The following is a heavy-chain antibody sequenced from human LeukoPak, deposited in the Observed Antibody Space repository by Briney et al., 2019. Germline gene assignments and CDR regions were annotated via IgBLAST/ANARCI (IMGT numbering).Heavy chain of an antibody. J-gene: IGHJ1*01. CDR3: CRAPCEIGGYYPEYFRH. CDR2: IKSDGST. Sequence: GGSLRLSCAASGFTFSSCWMHWVRQAPGKGLVWVSRIKSDGSTNYADSVKGRFTISRDNAKNTLSLPMNSLRAEATGVYYCCRAPCEIGGYYPEYFRHWGQGTLVTVSS. V-gene: IGHV3-74*01. CDR1: GFTFSSCW. D-gene: IGHD3-22*01.